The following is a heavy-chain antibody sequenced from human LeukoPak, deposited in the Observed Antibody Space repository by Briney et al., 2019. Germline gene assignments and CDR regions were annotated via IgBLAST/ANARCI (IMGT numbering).Heavy chain of an antibody. CDR3: ATVIPGGNWFDP. J-gene: IGHJ5*02. V-gene: IGHV1-24*01. CDR1: GYTPTELS. CDR2: FDPEDGET. Sequence: ASVKVSCKVSGYTPTELSMHWVRQAPGKGLEWMGGFDPEDGETIYAQKFQGRVTMTEDTSTDTAYMELSSLRSEDTAVYYCATVIPGGNWFDPWGQGTLVTVSS.